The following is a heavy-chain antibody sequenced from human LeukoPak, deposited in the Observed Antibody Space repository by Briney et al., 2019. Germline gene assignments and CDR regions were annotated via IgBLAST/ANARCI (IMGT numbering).Heavy chain of an antibody. J-gene: IGHJ4*02. D-gene: IGHD7-27*01. Sequence: PSQTLSLTCAIFGDSVSSANTAWNWIRQSPSRGLEWLGRTYYRSEWCTDYAVSVKSRLTINPDTSKNQFSLHLNSLSPDDTAVYYCARGWGFDFWGQGTLVTVSS. CDR1: GDSVSSANTA. V-gene: IGHV6-1*01. CDR3: ARGWGFDF. CDR2: TYYRSEWCT.